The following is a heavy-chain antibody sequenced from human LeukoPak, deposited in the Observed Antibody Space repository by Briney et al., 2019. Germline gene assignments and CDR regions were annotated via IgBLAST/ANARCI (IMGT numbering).Heavy chain of an antibody. CDR3: ARGGEFQLLYGSDY. J-gene: IGHJ4*02. Sequence: GTSLRLSCAASGVTFSSYVMHSVRQAPGKGLEWVAFISYDGRNNYYAESVKGRVTISGDKSKNTLYLQMNSLKPEDTAVYYCARGGEFQLLYGSDYWGQGTLVSVSS. V-gene: IGHV3-30*04. D-gene: IGHD2-2*02. CDR1: GVTFSSYV. CDR2: ISYDGRNN.